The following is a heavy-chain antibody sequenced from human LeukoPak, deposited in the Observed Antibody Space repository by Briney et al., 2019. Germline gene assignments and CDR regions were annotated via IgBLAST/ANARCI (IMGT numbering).Heavy chain of an antibody. Sequence: ASVKVSCKASGYTFTGYYMHWVRQAPGQGLEWMGWINPNSGGTNYAQKFQGRVTMTRDTSISIAYMELSRLRSDDTAVYYCARDPRRTVTTYYYYYYMDVWGKGTTVTISS. V-gene: IGHV1-2*02. CDR2: INPNSGGT. J-gene: IGHJ6*03. CDR3: ARDPRRTVTTYYYYYYMDV. D-gene: IGHD4-17*01. CDR1: GYTFTGYY.